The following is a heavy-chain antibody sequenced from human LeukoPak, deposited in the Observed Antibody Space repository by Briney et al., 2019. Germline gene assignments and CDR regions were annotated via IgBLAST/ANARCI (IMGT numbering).Heavy chain of an antibody. D-gene: IGHD6-6*01. Sequence: ASVKVSCKASGYTFTSYGISWVRQAPGQGLEWMGWISAYNGNTNYAQKLQGRVTMTTDTSTSTAYMELRSLRSDDTAVYYCAREPRQGGSSALWAFDIWGQGTMVTVSS. CDR2: ISAYNGNT. V-gene: IGHV1-18*01. CDR1: GYTFTSYG. CDR3: AREPRQGGSSALWAFDI. J-gene: IGHJ3*02.